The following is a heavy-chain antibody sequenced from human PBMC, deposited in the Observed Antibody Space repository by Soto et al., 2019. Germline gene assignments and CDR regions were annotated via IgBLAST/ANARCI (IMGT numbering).Heavy chain of an antibody. V-gene: IGHV3-23*01. CDR1: GFTFSSYA. CDR2: VSDSGANT. CDR3: AKEVHYSSHPKGWFDP. D-gene: IGHD6-13*01. Sequence: GGSLRLSCAASGFTFSSYAMSWVRQAPGKGLEWVSGVSDSGANTYYADSVKGRFIISRDNAKNTLYLQMSSLRVEDTALYYCAKEVHYSSHPKGWFDPWGQGTLVTVSS. J-gene: IGHJ5*02.